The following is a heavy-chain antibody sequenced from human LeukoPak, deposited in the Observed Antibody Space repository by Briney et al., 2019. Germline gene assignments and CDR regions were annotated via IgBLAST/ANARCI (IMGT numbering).Heavy chain of an antibody. J-gene: IGHJ6*02. CDR3: ARVVVGATDYNYYYGLDV. CDR2: ISFDGSKK. CDR1: GFIFSNYV. V-gene: IGHV3-30-3*01. D-gene: IGHD1-26*01. Sequence: GGSLRLSCAASGFIFSNYVFHWVRQAPGKGLEWVTLISFDGSKKHYAASVEGRFTISRDNSNNTVSLQMNSLRAEDTAVYYCARVVVGATDYNYYYGLDVWGQGTTVTVSS.